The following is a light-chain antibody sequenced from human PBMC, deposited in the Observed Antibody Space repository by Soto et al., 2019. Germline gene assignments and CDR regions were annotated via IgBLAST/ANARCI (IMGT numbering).Light chain of an antibody. CDR2: EVD. V-gene: IGLV2-8*01. CDR3: SSYARTTTLV. Sequence: QSALTQPPSASGSPGQSVTISCTGTSSDIGAYDHVSWHQQHPGKAPKVIIYEVDKRPSGVPDRFSGSKSGNTASLTVSGLQAEDEADYYCSSYARTTTLVFGGGTQLTVL. J-gene: IGLJ2*01. CDR1: SSDIGAYDH.